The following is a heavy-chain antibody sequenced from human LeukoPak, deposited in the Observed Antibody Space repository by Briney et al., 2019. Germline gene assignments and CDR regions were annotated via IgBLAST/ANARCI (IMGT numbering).Heavy chain of an antibody. J-gene: IGHJ4*02. CDR3: ARYVNYFDP. CDR2: IKQDGTER. V-gene: IGHV3-7*01. Sequence: GGSLRLSCAASGFTLSSYWMTWVRQAPGKGLEWVATIKQDGTERYNVDSVRGRFTISRDNAKNSLFLQVNSLRAEDTALYYCARYVNYFDPWGQGTLITVSS. D-gene: IGHD3-10*02. CDR1: GFTLSSYW.